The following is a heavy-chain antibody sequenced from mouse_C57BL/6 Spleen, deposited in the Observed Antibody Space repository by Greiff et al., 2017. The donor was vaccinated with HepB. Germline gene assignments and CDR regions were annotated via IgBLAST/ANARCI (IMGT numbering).Heavy chain of an antibody. Sequence: EVMLVESGGGLVQPGGSLKLSCAASGFTFSDYYMYWVRQTPEKRLEWVAYISNGGGSTYYPDTVKGRFTISRDNAKNTLYLQMSRLKSEDTAMYYCARHEGYYYGSSGYAMDYWGQGTSVTVSS. CDR3: ARHEGYYYGSSGYAMDY. D-gene: IGHD1-1*01. CDR1: GFTFSDYY. J-gene: IGHJ4*01. CDR2: ISNGGGST. V-gene: IGHV5-12*01.